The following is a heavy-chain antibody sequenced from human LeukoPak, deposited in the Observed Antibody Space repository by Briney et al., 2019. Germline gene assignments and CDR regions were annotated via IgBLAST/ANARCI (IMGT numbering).Heavy chain of an antibody. D-gene: IGHD3-10*01. CDR1: GFTFSSYW. J-gene: IGHJ4*02. CDR3: ARDGDNYYGSGSYVDY. Sequence: GGSLRLSCAASGFTFSSYWMSWVRQAPGKGLEWVANIKQDGSEKYYVDSVKGRFTVSRDNAKNSLYLQMNSLRAEDTAVYYCARDGDNYYGSGSYVDYWGQGTLVTVSS. V-gene: IGHV3-7*01. CDR2: IKQDGSEK.